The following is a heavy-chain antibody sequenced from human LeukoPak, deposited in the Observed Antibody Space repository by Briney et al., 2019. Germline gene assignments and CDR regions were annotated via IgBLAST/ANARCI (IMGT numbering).Heavy chain of an antibody. D-gene: IGHD6-13*01. CDR2: ISAYNGNT. CDR3: ARDPLIAAAGTQTHDAFDI. Sequence: ASVKVSCKASGYTFTSYGISWVRQAPGQGLEWMGWISAYNGNTNYAQKLQGRVTMTTDTSTSTAYMELRSLRSDDTAVYYCARDPLIAAAGTQTHDAFDIWGQGTMVTVSS. CDR1: GYTFTSYG. V-gene: IGHV1-18*01. J-gene: IGHJ3*02.